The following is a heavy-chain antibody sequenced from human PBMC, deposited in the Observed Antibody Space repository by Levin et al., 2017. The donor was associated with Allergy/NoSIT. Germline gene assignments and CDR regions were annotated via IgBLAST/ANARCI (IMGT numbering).Heavy chain of an antibody. D-gene: IGHD3-16*02. CDR2: ISYDGSNK. Sequence: GGSLRLSCAASGFTFSSYAMHWVRQAPGKGLEWVAVISYDGSNKYYADSVKGRFTISRDNSKNTLYLQMNSLRAEDTAVYYCARDARELSRSPAEYFQHWGQGTLVTVSS. CDR1: GFTFSSYA. CDR3: ARDARELSRSPAEYFQH. J-gene: IGHJ1*01. V-gene: IGHV3-30-3*01.